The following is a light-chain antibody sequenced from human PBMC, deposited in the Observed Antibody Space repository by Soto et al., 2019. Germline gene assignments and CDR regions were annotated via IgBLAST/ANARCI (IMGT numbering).Light chain of an antibody. CDR1: QSVNSN. CDR3: QQYNNWPPWT. CDR2: GAS. V-gene: IGKV3-15*01. Sequence: EIVMTQFPATLSVSPGERATLSCRASQSVNSNLAWYQQKPGQAPRLLIYGASTRATGIPARFSGSGSGTEVPLTISSLQSEDFAVYYCQQYNNWPPWTFGQGTKVEIK. J-gene: IGKJ1*01.